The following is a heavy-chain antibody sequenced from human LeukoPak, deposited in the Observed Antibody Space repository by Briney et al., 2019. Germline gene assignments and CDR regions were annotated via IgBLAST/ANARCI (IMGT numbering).Heavy chain of an antibody. CDR1: GYTFTGYY. J-gene: IGHJ4*02. CDR2: INPNSGGT. V-gene: IGHV1-2*06. CDR3: ARVSNRYSGSYELVY. Sequence: ASVKVSCKASGYTFTGYYMHWVRQAPGQGLEWMGRINPNSGGTNYAQKFQGRVTMTRDTSISTAYMKLSRLRSDDTAVYYCARVSNRYSGSYELVYWGQGTLVTVSS. D-gene: IGHD1-26*01.